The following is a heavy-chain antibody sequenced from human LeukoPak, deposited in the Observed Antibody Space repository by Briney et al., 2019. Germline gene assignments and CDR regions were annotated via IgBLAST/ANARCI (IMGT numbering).Heavy chain of an antibody. CDR1: GFTFSSYG. V-gene: IGHV3-30*02. CDR2: IWYDGSNK. D-gene: IGHD3-10*01. CDR3: AKGRGAFDI. J-gene: IGHJ3*02. Sequence: GGSLRLSCAASGFTFSSYGMHWVRQAPGKGLEWVAVIWYDGSNKYYADSVKGRFTISRDNSKNTLYLQMNSLRAEDTAVYYCAKGRGAFDIWGQGTMVTVSS.